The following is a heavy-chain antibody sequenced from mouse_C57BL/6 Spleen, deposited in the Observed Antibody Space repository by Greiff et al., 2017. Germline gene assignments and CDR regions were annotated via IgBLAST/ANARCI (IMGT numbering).Heavy chain of an antibody. CDR1: GYTFTSYW. J-gene: IGHJ2*01. CDR3: AKFTTVVAVDY. V-gene: IGHV1-64*01. CDR2: IHPTSGST. D-gene: IGHD1-1*01. Sequence: QVQLQQPGAELVKPGASVKLSCKASGYTFTSYWMHWVKQRPGQGLEWIGMIHPTSGSTNYNEKFKSKATLTVDKSSSTAYMQLNSLTSEDSAVXYWAKFTTVVAVDYWGQGTTLTVSS.